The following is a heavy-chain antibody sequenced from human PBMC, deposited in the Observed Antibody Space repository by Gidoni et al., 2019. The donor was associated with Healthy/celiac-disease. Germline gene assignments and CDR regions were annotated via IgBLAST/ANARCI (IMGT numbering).Heavy chain of an antibody. Sequence: QVQLVESGGGVVQPGRSQRRSCAGSGFTFSSYAMHWVRQAPGKGLEWVAVLSYDGRNNSYAVSVKGRFTISRDNSKNTLYLQMNSLRAEDTAVYYCARVLVTTDPDYWGQGTLVTVSS. CDR1: GFTFSSYA. V-gene: IGHV3-30-3*01. CDR2: LSYDGRNN. CDR3: ARVLVTTDPDY. D-gene: IGHD4-17*01. J-gene: IGHJ4*02.